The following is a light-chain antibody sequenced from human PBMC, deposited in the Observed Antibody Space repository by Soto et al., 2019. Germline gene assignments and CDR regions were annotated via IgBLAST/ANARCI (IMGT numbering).Light chain of an antibody. J-gene: IGKJ4*01. CDR2: ATS. V-gene: IGKV1-9*01. CDR3: QQLITYPVT. CDR1: QGISSGY. Sequence: DLPLTQSPSFLSASVGDRVTITCRASQGISSGYLAWYQQKPGTAPKLLIYATSTLQSGVPSRFSGSGSGTEFTLTISSLQPDDFATYYCQQLITYPVTFGGGTKVEIK.